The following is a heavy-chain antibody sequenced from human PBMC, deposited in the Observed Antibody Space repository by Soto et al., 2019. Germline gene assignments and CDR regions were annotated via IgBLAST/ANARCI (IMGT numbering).Heavy chain of an antibody. V-gene: IGHV3-23*01. D-gene: IGHD3-22*01. J-gene: IGHJ4*02. CDR2: IGGSGIT. CDR3: ARNSGSDYYDSTGIEN. Sequence: GGSLRLSCAASGFSFSSYAMTWARRAPGKGLEWVSAIGGSGITYYADSVKGRITISRDNSRNTVYLQMNSLRAEDTAVYYCARNSGSDYYDSTGIENWGQGTQVTVSS. CDR1: GFSFSSYA.